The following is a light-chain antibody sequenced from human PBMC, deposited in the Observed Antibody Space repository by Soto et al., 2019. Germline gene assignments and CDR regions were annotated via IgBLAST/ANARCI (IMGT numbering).Light chain of an antibody. Sequence: IVLTQSPGTLSLSPGERATLSCWASESVSSGYLAWYQQKPGQAPRLLIFGASSRATGIPDRFRGSGSGTDFTLTISRVEPEDFAVYYCQQYGSSPPWTFGQGTKVDIK. CDR2: GAS. CDR1: ESVSSGY. V-gene: IGKV3-20*01. J-gene: IGKJ1*01. CDR3: QQYGSSPPWT.